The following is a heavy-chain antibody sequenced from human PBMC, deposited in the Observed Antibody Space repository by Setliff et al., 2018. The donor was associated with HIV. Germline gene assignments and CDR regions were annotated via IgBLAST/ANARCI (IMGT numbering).Heavy chain of an antibody. CDR2: IYHSGST. D-gene: IGHD5-12*01. CDR1: GGSIISYY. V-gene: IGHV4-59*01. Sequence: PSETLSLTCTVSGGSIISYYWSWIRKHPGKGLEWIGYIYHSGSTTYNPSLKSRVTISVDTSKNQFSLKLSSVTAADTAVYYCARDRLDGYNSGFDYWGQGTLVTVSS. CDR3: ARDRLDGYNSGFDY. J-gene: IGHJ4*02.